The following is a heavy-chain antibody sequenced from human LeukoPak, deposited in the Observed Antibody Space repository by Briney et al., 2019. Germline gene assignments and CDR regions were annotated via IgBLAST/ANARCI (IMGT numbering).Heavy chain of an antibody. J-gene: IGHJ4*02. CDR1: GFAFSSYG. CDR3: RRDCRFWSTTCHDY. Sequence: GASLRLSCAASGFAFSSYGMNWVRQAPGKGLEWVAVIWYDGSNKYYEDSVKGRFTISRDNSKNTLYLQMNSLRAEDTAVYCWRRDCRFWSTTCHDYWGQGTLVTVSS. CDR2: IWYDGSNK. V-gene: IGHV3-33*01. D-gene: IGHD2-2*01.